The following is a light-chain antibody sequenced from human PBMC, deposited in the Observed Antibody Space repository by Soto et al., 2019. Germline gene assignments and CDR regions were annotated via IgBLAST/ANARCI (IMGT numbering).Light chain of an antibody. CDR2: DAS. CDR3: QQRSYLVT. Sequence: EIVLTQSPATLSLSPGERATLSCRANQSVSSYLAWYQHKPGQAPRLLIYDASNRATGIPSRFSGSGSGTDFTLTISNLEPEDLAVYYCQQRSYLVTFGQGTRLEIK. V-gene: IGKV3-11*01. CDR1: QSVSSY. J-gene: IGKJ5*01.